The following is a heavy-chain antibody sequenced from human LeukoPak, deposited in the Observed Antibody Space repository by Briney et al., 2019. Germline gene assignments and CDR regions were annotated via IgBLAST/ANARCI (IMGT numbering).Heavy chain of an antibody. CDR2: IIPIFGTA. J-gene: IGHJ4*02. D-gene: IGHD3-22*01. CDR1: GGTFSSYA. CDR3: ARQISHYYDSSGSDYFDY. Sequence: SVKVSCKASGGTFSSYAISWVRQAPGQGLEWMGGIIPIFGTANYAQKFQGRVTITADESTSTAYMELSSLRSEDTAVYYCARQISHYYDSSGSDYFDYWGQGTLVTVSS. V-gene: IGHV1-69*13.